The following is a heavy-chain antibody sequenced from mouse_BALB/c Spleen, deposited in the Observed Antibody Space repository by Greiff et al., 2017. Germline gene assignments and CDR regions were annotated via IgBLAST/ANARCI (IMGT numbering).Heavy chain of an antibody. CDR1: GFNIKDYY. CDR3: NADYYAAMDY. CDR2: IDPENGDT. J-gene: IGHJ4*01. D-gene: IGHD1-1*01. Sequence: VQLQQPGAELVRSGASVKLSCTASGFNIKDYYMHWVKQRPEQGLEWIGWIDPENGDTEYAPKFQGKATMTADTSSNTAYLQLSSLTSEDTAVYYCNADYYAAMDYWGQGTSVTVSS. V-gene: IGHV14-4*02.